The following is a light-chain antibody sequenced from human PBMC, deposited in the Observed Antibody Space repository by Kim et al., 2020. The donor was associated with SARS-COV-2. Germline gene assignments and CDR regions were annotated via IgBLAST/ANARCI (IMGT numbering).Light chain of an antibody. CDR3: QAWDSSTPVV. J-gene: IGLJ2*01. Sequence: SYELTQPPSVSVSQGQTARITCSGDKLGDKYACWYQQKPGQSPVLVIYQDNKRPSGIPERFSASNSGNTATLTISGTQTMDEADYYCQAWDSSTPVVFGGGTQLTVL. CDR2: QDN. CDR1: KLGDKY. V-gene: IGLV3-1*01.